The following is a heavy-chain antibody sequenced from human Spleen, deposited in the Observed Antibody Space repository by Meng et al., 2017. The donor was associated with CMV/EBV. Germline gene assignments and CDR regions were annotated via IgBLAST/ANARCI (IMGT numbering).Heavy chain of an antibody. Sequence: GESLKISCAASGFTFSSYWMHWVRQAPGKGLVWVSRINAEGGSTSYADSVKGRFTISRDNSKNTLYLQMNSLRAEDTAVYYCARDGAAAGRNYYGMDVWGQGTTVTVSS. J-gene: IGHJ6*02. CDR3: ARDGAAAGRNYYGMDV. V-gene: IGHV3-74*01. D-gene: IGHD6-13*01. CDR2: INAEGGST. CDR1: GFTFSSYW.